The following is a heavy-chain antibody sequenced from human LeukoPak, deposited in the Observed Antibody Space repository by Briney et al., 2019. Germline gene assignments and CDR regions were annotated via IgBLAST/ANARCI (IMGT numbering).Heavy chain of an antibody. CDR2: MYYSGGT. CDR3: ARGGSTGCTYA. D-gene: IGHD5-18*01. CDR1: GGSITSYY. J-gene: IGHJ4*02. Sequence: SETLSLTCTVSGGSITSYYWTWIRQPPGKGLEWIGRMYYSGGTTYNPSLKSRITMSVDTSKNEFSLRLTSVTAADTAVYYCARGGSTGCTYAWGQGTLVTVSS. V-gene: IGHV4-4*07.